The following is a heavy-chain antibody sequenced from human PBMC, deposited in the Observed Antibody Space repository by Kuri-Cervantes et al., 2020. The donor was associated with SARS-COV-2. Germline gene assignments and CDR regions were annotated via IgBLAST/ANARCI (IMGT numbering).Heavy chain of an antibody. J-gene: IGHJ4*02. V-gene: IGHV1-18*01. Sequence: ASVKVSCKASGYTLNTFGITWVRQAPGQGLEWMGRSSAYSDDTSSAEKFKGRVTMTHDTSTNTAYMEITDLRSDDTAIYFCARVSSMYLPTYYFDFWGQGSLVTVSS. D-gene: IGHD2-8*01. CDR1: GYTLNTFG. CDR3: ARVSSMYLPTYYFDF. CDR2: SSAYSDDT.